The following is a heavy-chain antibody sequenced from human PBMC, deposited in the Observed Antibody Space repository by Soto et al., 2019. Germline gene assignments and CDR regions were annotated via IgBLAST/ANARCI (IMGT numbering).Heavy chain of an antibody. Sequence: SETLSLTCAVYGGSFSGYYWSWIRQPPGKGLEWIGEINHSGSTNYDPSLKSRVTISVDTSKNQFSLKLSSVTAADTAVYYCARGGRGTYSGYDYRFDPWGQGTLVTVSS. CDR2: INHSGST. J-gene: IGHJ5*02. D-gene: IGHD5-12*01. CDR1: GGSFSGYY. CDR3: ARGGRGTYSGYDYRFDP. V-gene: IGHV4-34*01.